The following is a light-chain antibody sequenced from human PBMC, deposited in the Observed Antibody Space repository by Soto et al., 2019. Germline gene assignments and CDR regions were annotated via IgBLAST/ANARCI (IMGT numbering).Light chain of an antibody. CDR3: QSYDRSRSGFYV. CDR1: SSNIGAGYD. Sequence: QSVLTQPPSVSGAPGQRVTISCTGSSSNIGAGYDVHWYQQLPGRAPKLLIYANSNRPSGVPDRFSGSRSCTSSSLAITGLQVEVEANYSCQSYDRSRSGFYVFGPGTKVTVL. CDR2: ANS. J-gene: IGLJ1*01. V-gene: IGLV1-40*01.